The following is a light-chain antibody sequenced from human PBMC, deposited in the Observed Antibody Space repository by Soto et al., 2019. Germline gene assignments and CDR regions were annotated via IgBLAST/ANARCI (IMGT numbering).Light chain of an antibody. J-gene: IGKJ5*01. Sequence: EIVMTPSPATLSVSPVERATLSCRASQSVSSNLAWYQQKPGQAPRLLIYGASTRATGIPARFSGSGSGTEFTLTISSLEPEDFAVYYCQQRSNWPITFGQGTRLEIK. CDR3: QQRSNWPIT. CDR1: QSVSSN. CDR2: GAS. V-gene: IGKV3-15*01.